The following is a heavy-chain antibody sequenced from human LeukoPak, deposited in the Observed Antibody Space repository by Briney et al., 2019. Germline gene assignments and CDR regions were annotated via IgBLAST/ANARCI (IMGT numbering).Heavy chain of an antibody. CDR3: AKRPSGALDY. Sequence: GRSLRLSCAASAFTFSSYGLQWVRQAPGKGLEWVAVISFDGSNKYYADSVKGRFTISRDNSKNTLYLQMNSLRAEDTAVYYCAKRPSGALDYWGQGTLVTVSS. V-gene: IGHV3-30*18. D-gene: IGHD3-10*01. J-gene: IGHJ4*02. CDR2: ISFDGSNK. CDR1: AFTFSSYG.